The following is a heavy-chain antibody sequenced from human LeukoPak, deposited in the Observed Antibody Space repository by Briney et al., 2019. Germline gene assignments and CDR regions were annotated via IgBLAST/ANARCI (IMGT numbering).Heavy chain of an antibody. D-gene: IGHD4-11*01. V-gene: IGHV3-7*01. CDR1: GFTFSRYW. J-gene: IGHJ4*02. CDR3: ARGRKIYSNSDFDY. Sequence: GGSLRLSCAASGFTFSRYWMSWVRQAPGKGLEWVANIKEDGSEKYYVDSVKGRFTISRDNAKNSLYLQMNSLRAEDTAVYYCARGRKIYSNSDFDYWGQGTLVTVSS. CDR2: IKEDGSEK.